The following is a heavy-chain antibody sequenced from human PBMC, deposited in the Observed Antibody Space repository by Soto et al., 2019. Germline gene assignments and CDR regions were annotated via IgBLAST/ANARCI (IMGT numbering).Heavy chain of an antibody. V-gene: IGHV3-30*18. D-gene: IGHD2-15*01. CDR2: LSHDGTYK. CDR1: GFTFSIFG. Sequence: GGSLRLSSAASGFTFSIFGMHWIRQAPGKGLGWVAVLSHDGTYKYYADSVKGHFTISRDNSKNALFLQINRLRPENKAVYYCAKYQAQYWSGYFYGMDVWGQGAAVKVSS. J-gene: IGHJ6*02. CDR3: AKYQAQYWSGYFYGMDV.